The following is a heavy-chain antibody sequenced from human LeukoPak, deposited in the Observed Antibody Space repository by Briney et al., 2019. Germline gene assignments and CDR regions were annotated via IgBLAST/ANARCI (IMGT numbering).Heavy chain of an antibody. CDR3: ARHSAGSSWYFWFDP. CDR1: GGSISSSSYY. V-gene: IGHV4-61*05. CDR2: IYYSGST. Sequence: PSETLSLTCTVSGGSISSSSYYWSWIRQPPGKGLEWIGYIYYSGSTNYNPSLKSRVTISVDTSKNQFSLKLSSVTAADTAVYYCARHSAGSSWYFWFDPWGQGTLVTVSS. D-gene: IGHD6-13*01. J-gene: IGHJ5*02.